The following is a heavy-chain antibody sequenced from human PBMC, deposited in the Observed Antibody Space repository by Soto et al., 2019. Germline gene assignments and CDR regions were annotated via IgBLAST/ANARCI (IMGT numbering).Heavy chain of an antibody. V-gene: IGHV3-13*04. D-gene: IGHD6-19*01. CDR2: IGTAGDT. Sequence: GGSLRLSCAASGFTFSSYDMHWVRQATGKGLEWVSAIGTAGDTYYPGSVKGRFTISRENAKNTLYLQMNSLRAEDTAVYYCEREQWLVPYYYYYYGMDVWGQGTTVTVSS. J-gene: IGHJ6*02. CDR1: GFTFSSYD. CDR3: EREQWLVPYYYYYYGMDV.